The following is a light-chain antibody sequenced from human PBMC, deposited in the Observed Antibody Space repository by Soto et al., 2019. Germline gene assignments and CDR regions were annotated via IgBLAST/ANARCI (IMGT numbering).Light chain of an antibody. CDR2: RVS. V-gene: IGKV2-30*01. CDR3: IQGTHWP. Sequence: AVMTQSPLSLPVTLGQAASTSCRSSRSLVYSDGKTDLNWFQQRPGLSPRRLIYRVSNRDSGVPDRVSGSGSGTDSPLKISRVEAEDVGFHYCIQGTHWPFGQGTKLEIK. CDR1: RSLVYSDGKTD. J-gene: IGKJ2*01.